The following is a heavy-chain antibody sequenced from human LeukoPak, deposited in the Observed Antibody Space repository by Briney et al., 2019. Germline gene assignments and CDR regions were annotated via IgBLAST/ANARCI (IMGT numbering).Heavy chain of an antibody. Sequence: GASVKVSCKASGYTFTGYYMHWVRQAPGQGLEWIGWINPNSGGTNYAQKFQGRVTMTRDTSISTAYMELSRLRSDDTAVSYCARDLYNWNDEGCFDYWGQGTLVTVSS. CDR1: GYTFTGYY. J-gene: IGHJ4*02. D-gene: IGHD1-1*01. CDR3: ARDLYNWNDEGCFDY. CDR2: INPNSGGT. V-gene: IGHV1-2*02.